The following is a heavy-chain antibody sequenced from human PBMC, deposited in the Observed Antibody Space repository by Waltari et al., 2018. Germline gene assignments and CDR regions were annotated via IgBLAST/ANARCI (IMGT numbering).Heavy chain of an antibody. CDR1: GGTFSSYA. Sequence: QVQLVKAGAEGKKTGSSVKVSCKAYGGTFSSYAISRVRRAPGQVLEWMGRIIPIYCTSNYAQNVQCRGTITADKSTSTAYMELSSLRSEDTAVYYCAKCIAAAGTVCAEWGQGTLVTVSS. D-gene: IGHD6-13*01. V-gene: IGHV1-69*08. CDR2: IIPIYCTS. CDR3: AKCIAAAGTVCAE. J-gene: IGHJ4*02.